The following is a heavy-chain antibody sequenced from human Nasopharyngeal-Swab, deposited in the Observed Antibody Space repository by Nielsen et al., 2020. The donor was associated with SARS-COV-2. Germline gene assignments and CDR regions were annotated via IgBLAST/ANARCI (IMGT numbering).Heavy chain of an antibody. CDR1: GFTFSIYA. CDR3: AREGSERGGAFDI. V-gene: IGHV3-30-3*01. Sequence: GESLKISCSASGFTFSIYAMHWVRQAPGKGLEWVAVISYDGHTKFYADPVKGRFTIPRDEPKDTVYLEMNSLRVDDTAIYYCAREGSERGGAFDIWGQGTMVAVSS. D-gene: IGHD1-1*01. CDR2: ISYDGHTK. J-gene: IGHJ3*02.